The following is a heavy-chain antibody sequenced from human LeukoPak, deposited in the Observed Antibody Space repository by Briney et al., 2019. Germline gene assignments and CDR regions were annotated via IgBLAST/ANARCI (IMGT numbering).Heavy chain of an antibody. CDR1: GYTFTSYG. D-gene: IGHD6-13*01. CDR3: ARDAPGSTFDN. CDR2: ISPYNGDT. Sequence: ASVKVSCKASGYTFTSYGISWVRQAPGQGLEWMGWISPYNGDTNYAQRLQGSVTMTTDTSTSTAYMDLSSLRSDDTAVYYCARDAPGSTFDNWGQGTLVTVSS. J-gene: IGHJ4*02. V-gene: IGHV1-18*01.